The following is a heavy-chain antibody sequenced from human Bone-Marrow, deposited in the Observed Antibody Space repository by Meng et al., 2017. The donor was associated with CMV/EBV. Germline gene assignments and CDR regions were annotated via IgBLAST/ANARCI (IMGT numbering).Heavy chain of an antibody. CDR2: INPNRGGT. CDR1: VYTFTGYY. Sequence: ASVKVSCKASVYTFTGYYMHWVRQAPGQGLEWMGWINPNRGGTNYAQKFQGRVTMTRDTSISTAYMEQCRLRSDDTAVYYCARDGREHKITYYYDSSGYSADYWGQGTLVTVSS. D-gene: IGHD3-22*01. V-gene: IGHV1-2*02. CDR3: ARDGREHKITYYYDSSGYSADY. J-gene: IGHJ4*02.